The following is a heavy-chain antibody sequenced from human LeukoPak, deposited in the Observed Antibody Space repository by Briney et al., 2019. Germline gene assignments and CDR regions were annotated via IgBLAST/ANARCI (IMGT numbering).Heavy chain of an antibody. CDR2: IYPGDSDI. CDR1: GYTFTKDW. V-gene: IGHV5-51*01. Sequence: GESLKISCKGSGYTFTKDWIGWVRQTPDKGLEWMAMIYPGDSDIIYSPSFQGQVSISVDKSISTAYLQWSSLKASDTAMYYCARSVYYDSSGYPYYFDYWGQGTLVTVSS. CDR3: ARSVYYDSSGYPYYFDY. D-gene: IGHD3-22*01. J-gene: IGHJ4*02.